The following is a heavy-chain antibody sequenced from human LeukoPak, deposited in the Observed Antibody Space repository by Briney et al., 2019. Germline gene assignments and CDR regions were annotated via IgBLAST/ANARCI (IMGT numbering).Heavy chain of an antibody. J-gene: IGHJ4*02. CDR2: ISHDGRNK. V-gene: IGHV3-30*01. CDR3: ARKSLWFKYYDY. CDR1: GFGFSLYA. D-gene: IGHD3-10*01. Sequence: GGSLRLSCAASGFGFSLYAFHWVRQAPGGGLEWVSVISHDGRNKYYADSVKGRFITSRDNSKNTLYLQMNSLRPEDTAVYFCARKSLWFKYYDYWGQGMLVTVSS.